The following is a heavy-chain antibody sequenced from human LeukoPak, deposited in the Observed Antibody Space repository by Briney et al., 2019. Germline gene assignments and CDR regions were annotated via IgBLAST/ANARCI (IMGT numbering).Heavy chain of an antibody. CDR1: GYTFTTYA. J-gene: IGHJ3*02. CDR2: ISTYNDDR. D-gene: IGHD6-6*01. Sequence: ASVKVSCKASGYTFTTYAIHWVRQAPGQELEWMGWISTYNDDRKYSPKFQGTVTITTDTSASTAYLELSSLRSEDTAVYYCARDRSSFSYAFDIWGQGTMVTVSS. V-gene: IGHV1-3*04. CDR3: ARDRSSFSYAFDI.